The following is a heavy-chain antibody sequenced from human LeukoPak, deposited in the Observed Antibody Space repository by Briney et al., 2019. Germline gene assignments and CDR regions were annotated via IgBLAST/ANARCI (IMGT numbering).Heavy chain of an antibody. D-gene: IGHD3-3*01. CDR2: INWNGGST. J-gene: IGHJ3*02. V-gene: IGHV3-20*04. CDR1: GFTFDDYG. CDR3: AREIRFLEWLFAFDI. Sequence: GGSLRLSCAASGFTFDDYGMSWVRQVPGKGLEWVSGINWNGGSTGYADSVKGRFTTSRDNAKNSMYLQMNSLRAEDTALYYCAREIRFLEWLFAFDIWGQGTMVTVSS.